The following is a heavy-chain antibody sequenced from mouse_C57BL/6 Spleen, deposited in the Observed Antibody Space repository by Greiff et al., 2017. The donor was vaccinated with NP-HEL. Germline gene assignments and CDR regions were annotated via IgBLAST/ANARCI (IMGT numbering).Heavy chain of an antibody. CDR2: ISDGGSYT. CDR3: ARGPNWFFDY. CDR1: GFTFSSYA. V-gene: IGHV5-4*03. J-gene: IGHJ2*01. D-gene: IGHD4-1*01. Sequence: EVKLVESGGGLVKPGGSLKLSCAASGFTFSSYAMSWVRQTPEKRLEWVATISDGGSYTYYPDNVKGRFTISRDNAKNNLYLQMSHLKSEDTAMYYCARGPNWFFDYWGQGTTLTVSS.